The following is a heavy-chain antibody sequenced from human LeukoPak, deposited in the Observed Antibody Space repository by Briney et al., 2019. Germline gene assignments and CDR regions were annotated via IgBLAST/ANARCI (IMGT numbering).Heavy chain of an antibody. D-gene: IGHD3-10*01. CDR2: IYYSGST. CDR1: GGSISSYY. V-gene: IGHV4-59*01. Sequence: SETLSLTCTVSGGSISSYYWSWIRQPPGKGLEWIGYIYYSGSTNYNPSLKSRVTISVDTSKTQFSLKLSSVTAADTAVYYCAREVMVRGVIGRETWGQGTLVTVSS. CDR3: AREVMVRGVIGRET. J-gene: IGHJ5*02.